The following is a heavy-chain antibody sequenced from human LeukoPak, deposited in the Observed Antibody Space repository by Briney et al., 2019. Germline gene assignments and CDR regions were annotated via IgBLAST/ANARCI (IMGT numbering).Heavy chain of an antibody. CDR1: GFTFTNAW. V-gene: IGHV3-15*01. D-gene: IGHD3-10*01. CDR2: IKSKTDGETT. CDR3: TTDLGTYYHGSQRLIPIDY. J-gene: IGHJ4*02. Sequence: GGSLRLSCVDSGFTFTNAWMSWVRQAPGKGLEWIGRIKSKTDGETTNYAEPVRGRFTISGDDSKSAVYLQMNSLKIEDTAVYYCTTDLGTYYHGSQRLIPIDYWGQGTLVTVSS.